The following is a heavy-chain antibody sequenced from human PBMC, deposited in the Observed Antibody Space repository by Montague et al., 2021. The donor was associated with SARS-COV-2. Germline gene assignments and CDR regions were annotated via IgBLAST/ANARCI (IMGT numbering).Heavy chain of an antibody. J-gene: IGHJ6*02. CDR1: SGSISSSGY. Sequence: SETLSLTCTVSSGSISSSGYWSWIRQPPGKGLEWIGEINHSGSTTYNPSLESRVSISVDSSNKQFSLKVTSVTAADTAVYYCARLGAITLVRGITKADFSNYGMDVWGQGTTVTVSS. D-gene: IGHD3-10*01. CDR2: INHSGST. CDR3: ARLGAITLVRGITKADFSNYGMDV. V-gene: IGHV4-34*01.